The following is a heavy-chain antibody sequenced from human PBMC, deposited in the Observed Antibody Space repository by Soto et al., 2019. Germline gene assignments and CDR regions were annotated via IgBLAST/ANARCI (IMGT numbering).Heavy chain of an antibody. Sequence: PGESLKISCKGSGYSFTSYWIGWVRQMPGKGLEWMGIIYPGDSDTRYSPSFQGQVTISRDNSKNTLYLQMNSLRAEDTAVYYCAKYGSGSYIPYYGMDVWGQGTTVTVSS. V-gene: IGHV5-51*01. CDR1: GYSFTSYW. CDR2: IYPGDSDT. CDR3: AKYGSGSYIPYYGMDV. J-gene: IGHJ6*02. D-gene: IGHD3-10*01.